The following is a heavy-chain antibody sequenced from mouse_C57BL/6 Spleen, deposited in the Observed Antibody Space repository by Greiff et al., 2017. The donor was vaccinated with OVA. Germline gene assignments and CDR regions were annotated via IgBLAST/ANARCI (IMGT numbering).Heavy chain of an antibody. V-gene: IGHV1-72*01. J-gene: IGHJ4*01. CDR3: AKGIYYDYGNYYAMDY. CDR1: GYTFTSYW. Sequence: QVQLQQPGAELVKPGASVKLSCKASGYTFTSYWMHWVKQRPGRGLEWIGRIDPNSGGTKYNEKFKSKATLTVDKPSSTAYMQLSSLTSEDSEVYYCAKGIYYDYGNYYAMDYWGQGTSGTVSS. CDR2: IDPNSGGT. D-gene: IGHD2-4*01.